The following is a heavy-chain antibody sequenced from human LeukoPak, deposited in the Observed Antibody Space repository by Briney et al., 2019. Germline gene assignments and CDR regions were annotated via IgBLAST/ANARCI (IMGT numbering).Heavy chain of an antibody. CDR2: INPNSGGT. CDR1: GYTFTGYH. Sequence: ASVKVSCQASGYTFTGYHMHWVRQAPGQGRAWMGGINPNSGGTNYAQKFQGWVTMTRNTSISTAYMKRSRRRSDDTAVYYCARGLFGTMVRGEFDCWGQATLVTASA. CDR3: ARGLFGTMVRGEFDC. V-gene: IGHV1-2*04. D-gene: IGHD3-10*01. J-gene: IGHJ4*02.